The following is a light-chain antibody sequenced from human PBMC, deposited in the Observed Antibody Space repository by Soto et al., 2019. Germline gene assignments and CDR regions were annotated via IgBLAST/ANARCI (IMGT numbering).Light chain of an antibody. Sequence: QSVLTQPASVSGSPGQSITISCTGTSSDLGGYNFVSWYQHHPGKAPKLMIYEVSNRPSGVSNRFSGSKSGNTASLTISGLQAEDEADYYCSSYRSSRTVIFGGGTKVTVL. CDR3: SSYRSSRTVI. CDR1: SSDLGGYNF. CDR2: EVS. J-gene: IGLJ2*01. V-gene: IGLV2-14*01.